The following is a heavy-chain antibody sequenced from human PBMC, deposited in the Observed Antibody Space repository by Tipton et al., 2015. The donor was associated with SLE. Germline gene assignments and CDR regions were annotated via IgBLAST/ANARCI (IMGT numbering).Heavy chain of an antibody. CDR2: IYYSGST. D-gene: IGHD6-13*01. V-gene: IGHV4-61*01. CDR1: GGSISSSSYY. Sequence: TLSLTCTVSGGSISSSSYYWSWIRQPPGKGLEWIGYIYYSGSTNYNPSLKSRVTISADTSKNQFSLKLSSVTAADTAVYYCARAVVESIAAADKPYFQHWGQGTLVTVSS. CDR3: ARAVVESIAAADKPYFQH. J-gene: IGHJ1*01.